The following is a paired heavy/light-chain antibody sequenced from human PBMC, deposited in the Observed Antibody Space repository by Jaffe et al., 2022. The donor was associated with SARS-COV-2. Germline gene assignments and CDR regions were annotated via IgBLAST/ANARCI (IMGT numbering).Heavy chain of an antibody. CDR2: IYYSGSI. D-gene: IGHD4-17*01. Sequence: QLQLQESGPGLVKPSETLSLTCSVSGDSINSSSYYWGWIRQPPGKGLEWIGSIYYSGSIFHNPSLKSRVTISVDTSRNQFSLKLTSVTAADTAVYSCVRQGDYGDYVFDSWGQGTLVTVSS. CDR1: GDSINSSSYY. V-gene: IGHV4-39*01. J-gene: IGHJ4*02. CDR3: VRQGDYGDYVFDS.
Light chain of an antibody. CDR1: SSNIGNHY. J-gene: IGLJ3*02. V-gene: IGLV1-51*02. Sequence: QPVLTQPPSVSAAPGQKVTISCSGSSSNIGNHYVSWYQQLPGTAPKLLIYENNKRPSGIPDRFSGSKSGTSATLGVTGLQTGDEADYYCGTWDSFLFTVVFGGGSKLTVL. CDR2: ENN. CDR3: GTWDSFLFTVV.